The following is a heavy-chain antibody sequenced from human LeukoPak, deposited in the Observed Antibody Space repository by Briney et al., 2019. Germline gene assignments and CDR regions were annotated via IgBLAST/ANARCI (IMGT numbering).Heavy chain of an antibody. CDR2: IYTSGST. CDR1: GGSICSYY. CDR3: ARVSSSGIWSGYPYYFDY. Sequence: SETLSLTCTVSGGSICSYYWSWIRQPGGKGVEWLGPIYTSGSTNYNPSLKSRVTMSVDTSKNQFSLKLSSVTAADTAVYYCARVSSSGIWSGYPYYFDYWGQGTLVTVSS. D-gene: IGHD3-3*01. V-gene: IGHV4-4*07. J-gene: IGHJ4*02.